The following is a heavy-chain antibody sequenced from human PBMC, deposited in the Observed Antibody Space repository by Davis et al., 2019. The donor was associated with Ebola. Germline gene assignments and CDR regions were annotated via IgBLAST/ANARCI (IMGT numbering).Heavy chain of an antibody. CDR1: GYSFTSYW. CDR2: IYPGDSDT. CDR3: ARAPSTISNPCHFDY. J-gene: IGHJ4*02. Sequence: GESLKISCKGSGYSFTSYWIGWVRQMPGKGLEWMGIIYPGDSDTRYSPSFRGQVTISADNSLSTAYVQWSSLKASDTAMYFCARAPSTISNPCHFDYWGQGTLVTVSS. V-gene: IGHV5-51*01. D-gene: IGHD5-24*01.